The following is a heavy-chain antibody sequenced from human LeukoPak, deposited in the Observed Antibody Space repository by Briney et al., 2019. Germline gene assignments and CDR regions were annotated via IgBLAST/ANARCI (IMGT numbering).Heavy chain of an antibody. CDR3: ARSLSYHDSSGYYYYFDY. D-gene: IGHD3-22*01. CDR2: IYYSGST. V-gene: IGHV4-59*01. Sequence: SETLSLTCTVSGGSISNYYWNWIRQPPGKGLEWIGYIYYSGSTNYNPSLKSRVTISVDMSKNQFSLRLSSVTAADTAVYCCARSLSYHDSSGYYYYFDYWGQGTLVTVSS. CDR1: GGSISNYY. J-gene: IGHJ4*02.